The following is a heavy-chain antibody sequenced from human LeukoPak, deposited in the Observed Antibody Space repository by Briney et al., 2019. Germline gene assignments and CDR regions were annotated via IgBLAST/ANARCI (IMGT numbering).Heavy chain of an antibody. D-gene: IGHD4-17*01. CDR1: GGSISSGDYY. CDR3: ARGDDYGDFLLPFDY. V-gene: IGHV4-30-4*01. CDR2: IYYSGST. J-gene: IGHJ4*02. Sequence: SETLSLTCTVSGGSISSGDYYWSWIRQPPGKGLEWIGYIYYSGSTYYNPSLKGRVTISVDTSKNQFSLKLSSVTAADTAVYYCARGDDYGDFLLPFDYWGQGTLVTVSS.